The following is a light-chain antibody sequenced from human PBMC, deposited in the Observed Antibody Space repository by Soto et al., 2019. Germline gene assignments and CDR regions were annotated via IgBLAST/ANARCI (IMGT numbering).Light chain of an antibody. Sequence: DIKMTQSPSTLSLALGDRFAITCRASQSISSWLAWYQQKPGKAPKLLIYDASSLESGVPSRFSGSGSGTEFTLTISSLQPDDFATYYCQQYTSYSWTFGQGTKVDIK. CDR3: QQYTSYSWT. CDR1: QSISSW. V-gene: IGKV1-5*01. J-gene: IGKJ1*01. CDR2: DAS.